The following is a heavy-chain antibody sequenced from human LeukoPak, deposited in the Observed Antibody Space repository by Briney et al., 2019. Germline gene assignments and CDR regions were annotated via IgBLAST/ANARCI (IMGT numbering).Heavy chain of an antibody. V-gene: IGHV3-30*02. D-gene: IGHD3-10*01. CDR2: IRYDGSNK. CDR1: GFTFSSYG. J-gene: IGHJ4*02. Sequence: GGSLRLSCAASGFTFSSYGMHWVRQAPGKGLEWVAFIRYDGSNKYYADSVKGRFTISRDNSKNTLYLQMNSLRAEDTAVYYCAKDLGPNSMVRGVTLPTHWGQGTLVTVSS. CDR3: AKDLGPNSMVRGVTLPTH.